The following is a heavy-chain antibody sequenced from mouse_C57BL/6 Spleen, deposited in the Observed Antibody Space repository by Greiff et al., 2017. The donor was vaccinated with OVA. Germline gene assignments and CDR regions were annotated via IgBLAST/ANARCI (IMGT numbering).Heavy chain of an antibody. CDR1: GYTFTSYW. D-gene: IGHD1-1*01. V-gene: IGHV1-5*01. Sequence: VQLQQSGTVLARPGASVKMSCKTSGYTFTSYWMHWVKQRPGQGLEWIGAIYPGNSDTSYNPKFKGKAKLTAVTAASTAYMELSSLTNEDSEVYSGTRRRYDGSRRYVDVWGTGTTVTVSS. J-gene: IGHJ1*03. CDR3: TRRRYDGSRRYVDV. CDR2: IYPGNSDT.